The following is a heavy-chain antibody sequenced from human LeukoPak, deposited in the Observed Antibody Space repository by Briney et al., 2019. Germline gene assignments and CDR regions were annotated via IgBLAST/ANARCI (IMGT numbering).Heavy chain of an antibody. D-gene: IGHD5-18*01. CDR3: ARGDSYGSSYFDY. CDR1: GGSISSYY. Sequence: PSETLSLTCTVSGGSISSYYWSWIRQPAGKGLEWIGRIYTSGSTNYNPSLKSRVTMSVDTSKNQFSLKLSSVTAADTAVYYARGDSYGSSYFDYWGQGTLVTVSS. J-gene: IGHJ4*02. CDR2: IYTSGST. V-gene: IGHV4-4*07.